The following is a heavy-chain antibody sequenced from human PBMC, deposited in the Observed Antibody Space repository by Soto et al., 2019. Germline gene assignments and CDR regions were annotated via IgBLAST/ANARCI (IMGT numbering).Heavy chain of an antibody. CDR3: AKDLIGRGIAVAGSDY. CDR1: GFTFSSYA. V-gene: IGHV3-23*01. Sequence: GGSLRLSCAASGFTFSSYAMSWVRQAPGKGLEWVSDISSSSGSIYYADSVKGRFTISRDNSKNTLYLQMNSLRAEDTAVYYCAKDLIGRGIAVAGSDYWGQGTLVTVSS. J-gene: IGHJ4*02. CDR2: ISSSSGSI. D-gene: IGHD6-19*01.